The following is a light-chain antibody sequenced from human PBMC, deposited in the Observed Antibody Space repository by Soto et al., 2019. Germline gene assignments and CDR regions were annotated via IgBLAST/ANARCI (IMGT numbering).Light chain of an antibody. Sequence: DIVMTQSPDSLAVSLGERATINCKSSQSVLYSSNNKNYLAWYQQKPGQPPKLLIYWASTRESGVPDRFSGXXXXXXXXLTISSLQAEDVAVYYCQQYYSTPSITFGQGTRLEIK. CDR3: QQYYSTPSIT. V-gene: IGKV4-1*01. CDR1: QSVLYSSNNKNY. J-gene: IGKJ5*01. CDR2: WAS.